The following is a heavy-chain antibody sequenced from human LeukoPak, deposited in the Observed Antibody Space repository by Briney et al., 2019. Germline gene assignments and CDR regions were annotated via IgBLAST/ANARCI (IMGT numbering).Heavy chain of an antibody. V-gene: IGHV3-21*01. J-gene: IGHJ4*02. CDR1: GFTFSSYS. CDR2: ISSSSSYI. Sequence: GGSLRLSCAASGFTFSSYSMNWVRQAPGKGLEWVSSISSSSSYIYYADSVKGRFTISRDNAKNSLYLQMNSLRAEDTAVYYCVKYPGIAAAGRDYWGQGTLVTVSS. CDR3: VKYPGIAAAGRDY. D-gene: IGHD6-13*01.